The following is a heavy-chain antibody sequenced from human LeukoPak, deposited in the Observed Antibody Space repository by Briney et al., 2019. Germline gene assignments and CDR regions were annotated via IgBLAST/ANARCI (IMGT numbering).Heavy chain of an antibody. Sequence: GGSLRLPCAASGFTFSSYSMNWVRQAPGKGLEWVSSISSSSSYIYYADSVKGRFTISRDNAKNSLYLQMNSLRAEDTAVYYCARGGDIVTATFDPWGQGTLVTVSS. V-gene: IGHV3-21*01. J-gene: IGHJ5*02. CDR2: ISSSSSYI. CDR3: ARGGDIVTATFDP. D-gene: IGHD2-15*01. CDR1: GFTFSSYS.